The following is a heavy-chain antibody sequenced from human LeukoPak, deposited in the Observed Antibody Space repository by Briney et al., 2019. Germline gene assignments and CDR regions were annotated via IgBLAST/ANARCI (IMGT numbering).Heavy chain of an antibody. CDR1: GGTFSSYA. V-gene: IGHV1-69*04. CDR3: ARDPDGYCSGGSCPAFDY. Sequence: GASVKVSCKASGGTFSSYAISWVRQAPGQGLEWMGRIIPILGIANYAQKFQGRVTITADKSTSTAYMELSSLRSEDTAVYYCARDPDGYCSGGSCPAFDYWGQGTLVTVSS. J-gene: IGHJ4*02. CDR2: IIPILGIA. D-gene: IGHD2-15*01.